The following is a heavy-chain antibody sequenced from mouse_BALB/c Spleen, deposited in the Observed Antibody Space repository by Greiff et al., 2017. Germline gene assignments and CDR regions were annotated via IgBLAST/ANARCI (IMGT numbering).Heavy chain of an antibody. Sequence: QVQLKQPGAELVRPGASVKLSCKASGYTFTSYWINWVKQRPGQGLEWIGNIYPSDSYTNYNQKFKDKATLTVDKSSSTAYMQLSSPTSEDSAVYYCTRGDGYDPDYWGQGTTLTVSS. J-gene: IGHJ2*01. V-gene: IGHV1-69*02. D-gene: IGHD2-2*01. CDR1: GYTFTSYW. CDR3: TRGDGYDPDY. CDR2: IYPSDSYT.